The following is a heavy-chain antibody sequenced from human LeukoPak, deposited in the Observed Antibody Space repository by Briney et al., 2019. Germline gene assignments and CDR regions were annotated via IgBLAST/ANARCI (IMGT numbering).Heavy chain of an antibody. Sequence: SETLSLTCTVSGGSISSYYWSWIRQPPGKGLEWIGYIYYSGSTNYNPSLKSRVTISVDTSKNQFSLKRRSVTAADTAVYYCARGRYYYGSGSYYTPNRSFDYWGQGTLVTVSS. CDR2: IYYSGST. CDR1: GGSISSYY. D-gene: IGHD3-10*01. V-gene: IGHV4-59*01. CDR3: ARGRYYYGSGSYYTPNRSFDY. J-gene: IGHJ4*02.